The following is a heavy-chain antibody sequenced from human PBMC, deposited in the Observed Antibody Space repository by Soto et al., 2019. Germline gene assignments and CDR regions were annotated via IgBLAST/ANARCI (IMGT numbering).Heavy chain of an antibody. D-gene: IGHD5-18*01. Sequence: PGGSLRLSCAASGFTFSSYGMHWVRQAPGKGLEWVAVISYDGSNKYYADSVKGRLTISRDNSKNTLYLQMNSLRAEDTAVYYCAKGAQLWMDYYYYGMDVWGQGTTVTVSS. CDR2: ISYDGSNK. J-gene: IGHJ6*02. V-gene: IGHV3-30*18. CDR3: AKGAQLWMDYYYYGMDV. CDR1: GFTFSSYG.